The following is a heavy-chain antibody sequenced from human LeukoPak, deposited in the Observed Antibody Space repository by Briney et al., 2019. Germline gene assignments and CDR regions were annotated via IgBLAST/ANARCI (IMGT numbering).Heavy chain of an antibody. D-gene: IGHD6-6*01. Sequence: GGSLRLSCAASGFTFSSYGMNWVRRSAGKGLEWVSYISSSSSNINYADSVKGRFTISRDNAKNSLYLQMNSLRAEDTAVYYCAGGGAARPDYWGQGTLVTVSS. CDR2: ISSSSSNI. CDR1: GFTFSSYG. J-gene: IGHJ4*02. V-gene: IGHV3-48*01. CDR3: AGGGAARPDY.